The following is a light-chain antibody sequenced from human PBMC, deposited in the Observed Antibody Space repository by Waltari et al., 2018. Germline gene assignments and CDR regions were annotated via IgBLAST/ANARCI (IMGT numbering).Light chain of an antibody. CDR1: SASVSTSSY. V-gene: IGLV8-61*01. Sequence: QTVVTQEPSFSVSPGGTVTLTCGLTSASVSTSSYPSWYQQTPGQAPRTLIYRTNSRSSGVPDRFSGSILGNKAALTITGAQADDESDYYCALYMPSDIWVFGGGTRLTVL. CDR2: RTN. J-gene: IGLJ3*02. CDR3: ALYMPSDIWV.